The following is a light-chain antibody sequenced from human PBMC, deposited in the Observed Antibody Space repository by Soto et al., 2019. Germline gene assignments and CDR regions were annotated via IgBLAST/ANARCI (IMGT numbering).Light chain of an antibody. CDR1: QSISSY. CDR3: QQSYSTPYT. CDR2: AAS. J-gene: IGKJ2*01. Sequence: DLQMTQSPSSLSASVGDRVTITCRASQSISSYLNWYQQKPGTAPKLLIYAASSLQSGVPSRFSGSGSGTGFTLTISSLQPEDFATYHCQQSYSTPYTFGQGTKLEIK. V-gene: IGKV1-39*01.